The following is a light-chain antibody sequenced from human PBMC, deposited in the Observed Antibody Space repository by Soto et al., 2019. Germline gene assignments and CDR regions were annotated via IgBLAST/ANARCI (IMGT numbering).Light chain of an antibody. CDR1: SSDVGGYKF. J-gene: IGLJ1*01. Sequence: QSVLTQPASVSGSPGQSITMSCTGTSSDVGGYKFVSWYQQHPGKAPKLMIYEVSNRPSGVSSRFSGSKSGNTASLTISGLQAEDEADYYCGSYTGSIYVFGTGTKVTVL. CDR2: EVS. V-gene: IGLV2-14*01. CDR3: GSYTGSIYV.